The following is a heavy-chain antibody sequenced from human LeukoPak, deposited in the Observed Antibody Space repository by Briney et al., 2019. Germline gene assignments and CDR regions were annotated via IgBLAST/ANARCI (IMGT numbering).Heavy chain of an antibody. CDR2: IRSKAYGGTT. D-gene: IGHD6-19*01. Sequence: PGGSLRLSCTTSGFTFGDYAMSWVRQAPGKGLEWVSFIRSKAYGGTTEYAASVKGRFTVSRDDSKNIAYLQMNSLKSEDTAVYYCTRNSGWYSSSYYHMAVWGKGTTVTVSS. CDR1: GFTFGDYA. J-gene: IGHJ6*03. CDR3: TRNSGWYSSSYYHMAV. V-gene: IGHV3-49*04.